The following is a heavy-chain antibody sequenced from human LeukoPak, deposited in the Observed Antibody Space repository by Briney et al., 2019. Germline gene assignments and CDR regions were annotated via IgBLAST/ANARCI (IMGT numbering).Heavy chain of an antibody. CDR1: GFTFSSYA. V-gene: IGHV3-23*01. D-gene: IGHD2-15*01. CDR3: AKWTRYCSGGSCYGGTFDY. CDR2: ISGSGGST. Sequence: PGGSLRLSCAASGFTFSSYAMSWVRQAPGKGLEWVSAISGSGGSTYYADSVKGRFTISRDNSKNTLYLQMNSLRAEDTAVYYCAKWTRYCSGGSCYGGTFDYWGQGTLVTVSS. J-gene: IGHJ4*02.